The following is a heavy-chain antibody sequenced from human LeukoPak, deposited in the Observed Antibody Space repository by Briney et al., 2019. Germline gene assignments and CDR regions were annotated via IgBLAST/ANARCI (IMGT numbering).Heavy chain of an antibody. D-gene: IGHD6-13*01. CDR2: ISWNSGSI. CDR3: AKSAHGYSSSWFDY. V-gene: IGHV3-9*01. J-gene: IGHJ4*02. CDR1: GFTFDNYA. Sequence: PGGSLRLSCAASGFTFDNYAMHWVRHAPGKGLEWVSGISWNSGSIGHADSVKGRFTISRDNAKNSLYLQMNSLRAEDTALYYCAKSAHGYSSSWFDYWGQGTLVTVSS.